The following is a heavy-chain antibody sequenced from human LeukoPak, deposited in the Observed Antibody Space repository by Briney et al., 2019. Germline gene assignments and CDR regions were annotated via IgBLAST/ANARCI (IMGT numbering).Heavy chain of an antibody. CDR1: GYSITSAYY. J-gene: IGHJ4*02. D-gene: IGHD3-10*01. CDR3: AAYYYGSGSYYSGTHYFDY. V-gene: IGHV4-38-2*02. CDR2: FFLKGST. Sequence: SETLSLTCTVSGYSITSAYYWGWIRQPPGKGLEWIGSFFLKGSTYYNPSLKSRVTISVDTSKNQFSLKLSSVTAADTAVYYCAAYYYGSGSYYSGTHYFDYWGQGTLVTVSS.